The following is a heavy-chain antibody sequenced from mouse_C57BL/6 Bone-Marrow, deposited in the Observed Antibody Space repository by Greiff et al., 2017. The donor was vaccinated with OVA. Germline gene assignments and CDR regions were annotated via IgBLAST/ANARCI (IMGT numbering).Heavy chain of an antibody. D-gene: IGHD1-1*01. Sequence: VKLQQSGPGLVQPSQSLSITCTVSGFSLTSYGVHWVRQSPGKGLEWLGVIWSGGSTDYNAAFISRLSISKDNSKSQVFFKMNSLQADDTAIYYCARITTVAWFAYWGQGTLVTVSA. CDR2: IWSGGST. CDR1: GFSLTSYG. J-gene: IGHJ3*01. V-gene: IGHV2-2*01. CDR3: ARITTVAWFAY.